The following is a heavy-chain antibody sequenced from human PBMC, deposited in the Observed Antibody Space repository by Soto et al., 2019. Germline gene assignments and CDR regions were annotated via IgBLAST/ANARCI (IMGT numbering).Heavy chain of an antibody. CDR3: ARLLGYSNSILDFDY. CDR2: IDPSDSYT. J-gene: IGHJ4*02. V-gene: IGHV5-10-1*01. CDR1: GYSFTSYW. D-gene: IGHD4-4*01. Sequence: GESLKISCKGSGYSFTSYWISWVRQMPGKGLEWMGRIDPSDSYTNYSPSFQGHVTISADKSISTAYLQWSSLKASDTAMYYCARLLGYSNSILDFDYWGQGTLVTVSS.